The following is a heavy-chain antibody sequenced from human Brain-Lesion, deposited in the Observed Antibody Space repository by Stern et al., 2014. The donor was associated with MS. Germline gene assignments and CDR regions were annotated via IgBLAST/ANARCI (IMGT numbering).Heavy chain of an antibody. CDR2: MNPYSGNT. D-gene: IGHD2-2*01. Sequence: VQLVESGAEVKKPGASMKVSCKASGYTFSSYDITWVRQASGHGLEWMGWMNPYSGNTGYAQKFKGRVSMTSDPSISTVYMELTSLTSDDTAVYFCARAVRNQLLSEYWGQGTLVTVSS. V-gene: IGHV1-8*01. CDR1: GYTFSSYD. J-gene: IGHJ4*02. CDR3: ARAVRNQLLSEY.